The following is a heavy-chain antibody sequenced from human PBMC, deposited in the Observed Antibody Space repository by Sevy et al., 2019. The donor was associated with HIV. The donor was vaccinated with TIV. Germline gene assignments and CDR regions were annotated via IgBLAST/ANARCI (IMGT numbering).Heavy chain of an antibody. Sequence: GGSLRLSCAASRFTFSTYAMHWVRQAPGKGLEWVAVISYDVSNKYYADSVKGRFTISRDNSKNTMYLQMNSLRAEDTAVYYCARDFVDTAMVTTFAFDYWGQGTLVTVSS. D-gene: IGHD5-18*01. CDR3: ARDFVDTAMVTTFAFDY. CDR1: RFTFSTYA. CDR2: ISYDVSNK. V-gene: IGHV3-30-3*01. J-gene: IGHJ4*02.